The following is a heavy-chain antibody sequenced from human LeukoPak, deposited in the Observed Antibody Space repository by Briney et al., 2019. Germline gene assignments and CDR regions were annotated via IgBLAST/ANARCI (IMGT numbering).Heavy chain of an antibody. Sequence: GGSLRLSCVVSGFTFRSNWMTWVRQAPGKGLEWVANIKQDGSEKHYVDSVKGRFTISRDNSKNTLYLQMNSLRAEDTAVYYCVVTADYWGQGTLVTVSS. CDR2: IKQDGSEK. CDR1: GFTFRSNW. J-gene: IGHJ4*02. D-gene: IGHD4-23*01. CDR3: VVTADY. V-gene: IGHV3-7*03.